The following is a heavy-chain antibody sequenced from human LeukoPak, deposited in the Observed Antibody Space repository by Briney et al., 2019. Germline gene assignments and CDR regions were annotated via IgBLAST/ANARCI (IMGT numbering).Heavy chain of an antibody. CDR3: ARDYYYYGMDV. V-gene: IGHV1-46*01. CDR1: GYSFTSNY. Sequence: GASVKVSCKASGYSFTSNYIHWVRQAPGQGLEWMGMIYPRDGSTSYAQKFQGRVTVTRDTSASTAYMELSSLRSGDTAVYYCARDYYYYGMDVWGQGTTVTVSS. J-gene: IGHJ6*02. CDR2: IYPRDGST.